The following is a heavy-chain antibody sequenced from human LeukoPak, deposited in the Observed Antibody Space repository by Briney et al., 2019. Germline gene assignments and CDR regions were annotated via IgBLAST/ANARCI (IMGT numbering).Heavy chain of an antibody. Sequence: SQTLSLTCAISGDSVSSNSATWNWIRQSPSRGLEWLGRTFYRSKWFNDYALSVKSRITINPDTSKNQFSLHLNSVTPEDTAVYVCARYSASSRIFDYWGQGTLVTVSS. CDR1: GDSVSSNSAT. J-gene: IGHJ4*02. CDR2: TFYRSKWFN. CDR3: ARYSASSRIFDY. D-gene: IGHD6-6*01. V-gene: IGHV6-1*01.